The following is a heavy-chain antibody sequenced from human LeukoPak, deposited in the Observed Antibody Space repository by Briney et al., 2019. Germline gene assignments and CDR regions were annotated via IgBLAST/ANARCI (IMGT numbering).Heavy chain of an antibody. J-gene: IGHJ5*01. D-gene: IGHD6-13*01. Sequence: SETLSLTCTVSGGSISSDYWSWIRQPAGKGLEWIGRMYISGSTDHNPPLKSRVTMSLDTSKNQFSLKLTSVTAADTAVYYCARDRGGAAAGNWFDSWGQGTLVIVSS. CDR1: GGSISSDY. V-gene: IGHV4-4*07. CDR3: ARDRGGAAAGNWFDS. CDR2: MYISGST.